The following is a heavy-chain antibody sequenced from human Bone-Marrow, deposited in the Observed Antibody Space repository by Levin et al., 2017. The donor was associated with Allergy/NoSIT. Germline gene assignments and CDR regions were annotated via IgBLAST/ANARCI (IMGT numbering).Heavy chain of an antibody. V-gene: IGHV3-30-3*01. J-gene: IGHJ4*02. CDR1: GFTFSSYA. Sequence: GGSLRLSCAASGFTFSSYAMHWVRQAPGKGLEWVAVISYDGSNKYYADSVKGRFTISRDNSKNTLYLQMNSLRAEDTAVYYCARGSGIAAAGTLDYWGQGTLVTVSS. CDR3: ARGSGIAAAGTLDY. CDR2: ISYDGSNK. D-gene: IGHD6-13*01.